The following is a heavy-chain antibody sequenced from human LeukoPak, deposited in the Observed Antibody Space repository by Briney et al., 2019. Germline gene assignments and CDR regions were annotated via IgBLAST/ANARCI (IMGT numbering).Heavy chain of an antibody. J-gene: IGHJ2*01. D-gene: IGHD1-26*01. CDR1: GFAFSSYA. CDR3: AKDRPVGASYWSFDL. Sequence: PGGSLRLSCAASGFAFSSYAMSWVRQAPGKGLEWVSAISVSGGSTYYADSVKGRFTISRDNSKNTLYLQMKSLRHEDTAVYYCAKDRPVGASYWSFDLWGRGTLVTVSS. V-gene: IGHV3-23*01. CDR2: ISVSGGST.